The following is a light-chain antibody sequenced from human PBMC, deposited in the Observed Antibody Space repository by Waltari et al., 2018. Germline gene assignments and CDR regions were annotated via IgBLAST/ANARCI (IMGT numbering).Light chain of an antibody. V-gene: IGKV1-39*01. J-gene: IGKJ1*01. CDR2: AAS. CDR1: QYISTY. Sequence: DFQMTQSPSPLSASVGAIVTLTCRASQYISTYLNWYQQKPGKGPKLLIYAASTLQSGVPSRFSGSGSGTDFTFTISSLQLEDFATYYCQQSYDTPRTFGQGTKVEVK. CDR3: QQSYDTPRT.